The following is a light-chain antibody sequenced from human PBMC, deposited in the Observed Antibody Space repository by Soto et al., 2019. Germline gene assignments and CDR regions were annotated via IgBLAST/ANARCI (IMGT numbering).Light chain of an antibody. Sequence: EVVLTQSPATLSVSPGERATLSCRASQSVASDFAWYQQKPGQAPRLLIYGASTRATGIPARFSGSGSGTEVTLTISSLQSEDFAFYYCQQYNNWPPWTFGQGTKVAIK. CDR2: GAS. V-gene: IGKV3-15*01. CDR1: QSVASD. J-gene: IGKJ1*01. CDR3: QQYNNWPPWT.